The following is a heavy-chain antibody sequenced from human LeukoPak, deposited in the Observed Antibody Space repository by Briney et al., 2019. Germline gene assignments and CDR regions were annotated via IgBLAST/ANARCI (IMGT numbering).Heavy chain of an antibody. CDR3: AGHQLRSFD. CDR1: GYSISSGYC. Sequence: SETLSLTCAVSGYSISSGYCWGWIRQPPGKGLEWIGSIYHSGSTYYNPSLKSRVTISVDTSKNQFSLKLSSVTAAVTAVYYCAGHQLRSFDWGQGTLVTVSS. J-gene: IGHJ1*01. V-gene: IGHV4-38-2*01. CDR2: IYHSGST. D-gene: IGHD3-9*01.